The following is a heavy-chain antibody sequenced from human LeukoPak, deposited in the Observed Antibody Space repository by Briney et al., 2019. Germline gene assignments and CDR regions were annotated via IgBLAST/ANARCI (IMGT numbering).Heavy chain of an antibody. CDR3: AKSGSSGYYARIVDY. CDR1: GFTFSSYA. CDR2: ISGSGGST. J-gene: IGHJ4*02. V-gene: IGHV3-23*01. D-gene: IGHD3-22*01. Sequence: GRSLRLSCAASGFTFSSYAMSWVRQAPGKGLEWVSAISGSGGSTYYADSVKGRFTISRDNSKNTLYLQMNSLRAEDTAVYYCAKSGSSGYYARIVDYWGQGTLVTVSS.